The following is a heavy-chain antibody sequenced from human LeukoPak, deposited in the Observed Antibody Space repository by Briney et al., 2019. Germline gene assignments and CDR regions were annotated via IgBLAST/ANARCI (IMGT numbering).Heavy chain of an antibody. CDR2: IYYSGST. J-gene: IGHJ4*02. Sequence: PSETLSLTCTVSGGSISSGGYYWSWIRQHPGKGLEWIGYIYYSGSTYYNPSLKSRVTISVNTSKNQFSLKLSSVTAADTAVYYCARANYYDSSGLIDYWGQGTLVTVSS. CDR1: GGSISSGGYY. V-gene: IGHV4-31*03. CDR3: ARANYYDSSGLIDY. D-gene: IGHD3-22*01.